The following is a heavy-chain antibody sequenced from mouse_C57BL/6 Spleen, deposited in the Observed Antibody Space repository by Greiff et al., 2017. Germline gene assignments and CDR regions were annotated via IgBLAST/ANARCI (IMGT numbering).Heavy chain of an antibody. CDR2: FHPYNDDT. J-gene: IGHJ2*01. Sequence: VQRVESGAELVKPGASVKMSCKASGYTFTTYPIEWMKQNPGKSLEWIGNFHPYNDDTKYNEKFKGKATLTVEKSSSTVYLELSRLTSDDSAVYYCARRNDGYYFDYWGQGTTLTVSS. CDR1: GYTFTTYP. D-gene: IGHD2-3*01. CDR3: ARRNDGYYFDY. V-gene: IGHV1-47*01.